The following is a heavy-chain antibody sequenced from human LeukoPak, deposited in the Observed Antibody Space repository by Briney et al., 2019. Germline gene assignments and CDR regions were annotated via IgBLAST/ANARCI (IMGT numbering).Heavy chain of an antibody. J-gene: IGHJ4*02. CDR2: IIPIFGTA. CDR1: GGTFSNYA. Sequence: RRASVKVSCTTSGGTFSNYAISRVRQAPGQGLEWMGGIIPIFGTANYAQKFQGRVTITADESTSTAYMELSSLRSEDTAVYYCARDAVAAAGTPFDYWGQGTLVTVSS. CDR3: ARDAVAAAGTPFDY. D-gene: IGHD6-13*01. V-gene: IGHV1-69*13.